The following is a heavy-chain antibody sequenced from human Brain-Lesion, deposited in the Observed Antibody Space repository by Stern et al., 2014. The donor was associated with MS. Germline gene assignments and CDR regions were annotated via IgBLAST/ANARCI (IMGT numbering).Heavy chain of an antibody. CDR2: ILYDGINK. V-gene: IGHV3-30*18. CDR1: GFTFRNYG. D-gene: IGHD3-22*01. Sequence: VQLVESGGGVVQPGRSLRLSCAASGFTFRNYGMHWVRQAPGKGLEWVAVILYDGINKSKPAPVKGQFTISKDNSKNRLYRQRHSLRTEATVVYYVAKGGFPYSKNTSVYYALLDYGGRGTLFTVS. J-gene: IGHJ4*02. CDR3: AKGGFPYSKNTSVYYALLDY.